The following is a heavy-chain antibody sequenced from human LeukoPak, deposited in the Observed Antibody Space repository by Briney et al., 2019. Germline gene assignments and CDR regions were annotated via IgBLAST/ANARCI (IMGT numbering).Heavy chain of an antibody. CDR3: AKNLLGSGAYSWYFDL. CDR2: ISTRGDGT. CDR1: GFTFSSHG. V-gene: IGHV3-23*01. D-gene: IGHD1-26*01. J-gene: IGHJ2*01. Sequence: GGSLRLSCAASGFTFSSHGMSWVRQTPGKGLEWVSSISTRGDGTVYADSVKGRVTISRDNSKNTLYLQMNSLRAEDTAVYSCAKNLLGSGAYSWYFDLWGRGTLVTVSS.